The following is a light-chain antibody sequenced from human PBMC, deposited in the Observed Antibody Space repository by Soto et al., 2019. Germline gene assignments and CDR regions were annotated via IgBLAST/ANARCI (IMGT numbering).Light chain of an antibody. Sequence: DIQMTQSPSSLSASVGDRVTISCRASQSISTYLNWYRQKPGKAPELLIYAASSLQTEVPSRFSGSGSGTDFALTISNLQPEDFSSYSCQQSYSSPNTFGQGTKLEI. CDR1: QSISTY. CDR2: AAS. V-gene: IGKV1-39*01. J-gene: IGKJ2*01. CDR3: QQSYSSPNT.